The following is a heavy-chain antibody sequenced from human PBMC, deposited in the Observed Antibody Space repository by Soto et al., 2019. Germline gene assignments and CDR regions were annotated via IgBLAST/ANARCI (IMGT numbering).Heavy chain of an antibody. CDR3: ANGYGSGTYYYYYGMDV. J-gene: IGHJ6*02. CDR2: IYYSGST. V-gene: IGHV4-39*01. D-gene: IGHD3-10*01. Sequence: PSETLSLTCTVSGGSISSSSYYWGWIRQPPGKGLEWIGSIYYSGSTYYNPSLKSRVTISVDTSKNQFSLKLSSVTAADTAVYYCANGYGSGTYYYYYGMDVWGQGTTVTVSS. CDR1: GGSISSSSYY.